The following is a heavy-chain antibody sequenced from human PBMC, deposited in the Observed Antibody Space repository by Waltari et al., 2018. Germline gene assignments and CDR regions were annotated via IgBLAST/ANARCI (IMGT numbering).Heavy chain of an antibody. D-gene: IGHD1-1*01. CDR1: GYSISNVYY. CDR3: ARQPIEGNLPDWFDP. CDR2: IHHSGSA. V-gene: IGHV4-38-2*02. Sequence: QVQLQQSGPGLVKPSETLSLTCTVSGYSISNVYYWGWIRQPPGKGREWIGSIHHSGSAYYNPSLNRRVTISLETSKNQFSLKLTSVAATDTAIYYCARQPIEGNLPDWFDPWGQGTLVTVSS. J-gene: IGHJ5*02.